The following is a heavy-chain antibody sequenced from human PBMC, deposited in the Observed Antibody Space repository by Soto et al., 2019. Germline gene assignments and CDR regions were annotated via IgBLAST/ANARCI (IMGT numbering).Heavy chain of an antibody. CDR2: ISSSSSTI. V-gene: IGHV3-48*02. CDR1: GFTFSSYS. J-gene: IGHJ5*02. CDR3: AREAGAWHLPLNWFDP. D-gene: IGHD6-19*01. Sequence: GGSLRLSCAASGFTFSSYSMNWVRQAPGKGLEWVSYISSSSSTIYYADSVKGRFTISRDNAKNSLYLQMNSLRDEDTAVYFCAREAGAWHLPLNWFDPWGQGTLVTVSS.